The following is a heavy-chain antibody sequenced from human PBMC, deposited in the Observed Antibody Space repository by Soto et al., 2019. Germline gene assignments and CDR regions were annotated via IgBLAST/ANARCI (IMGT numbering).Heavy chain of an antibody. CDR2: INSDGSRT. Sequence: EVQLVESGGGIVQPGGSLRLSCAASGFTFSSYWMHWVRQAPGKGLVWVSRINSDGSRTSYADSAKGRFTISRDNAKNTVYLQRISQRAEDTAVYYCARGDGDYYDGKGYLVRHWGQGTLVTVSS. D-gene: IGHD3-22*01. J-gene: IGHJ1*01. CDR3: ARGDGDYYDGKGYLVRH. V-gene: IGHV3-74*01. CDR1: GFTFSSYW.